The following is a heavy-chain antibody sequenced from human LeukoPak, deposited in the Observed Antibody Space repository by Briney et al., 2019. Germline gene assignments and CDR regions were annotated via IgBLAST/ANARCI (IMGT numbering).Heavy chain of an antibody. J-gene: IGHJ5*02. CDR3: ARDGIVGATRYNWFDP. CDR2: IYYSGST. V-gene: IGHV4-59*01. D-gene: IGHD1-26*01. Sequence: SETLSLTCTVSGGSISSYYWSWIRQLPGKGLEWIGYIYYSGSTNYNPSLKSRVTISVDTSKNQFSLKLSSVTAADTAVYYCARDGIVGATRYNWFDPWGQGTLVTVSS. CDR1: GGSISSYY.